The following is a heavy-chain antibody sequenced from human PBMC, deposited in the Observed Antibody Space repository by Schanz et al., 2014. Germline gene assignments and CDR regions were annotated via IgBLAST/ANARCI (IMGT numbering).Heavy chain of an antibody. D-gene: IGHD3-22*01. CDR1: EFTFSSYK. Sequence: EQLVESGGGLVKPGGSLRLSCAASEFTFSSYKMNWVRQAPGKGLEWVSSISSSGSYIHYADSVKGRFTISRDNAKNTLYLQMNSLRAEDTAVYYCAKDPSHGDYDYYFDYWGQETLVTVSS. J-gene: IGHJ4*02. CDR2: ISSSGSYI. CDR3: AKDPSHGDYDYYFDY. V-gene: IGHV3-21*04.